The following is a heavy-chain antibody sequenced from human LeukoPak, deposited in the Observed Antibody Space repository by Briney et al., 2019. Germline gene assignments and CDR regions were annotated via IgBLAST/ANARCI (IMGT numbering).Heavy chain of an antibody. CDR1: GFIFSSYG. CDR2: IWYDGSKE. Sequence: VGSRRLSCAASGFIFSSYGIHWVRQAPGQGLEWVAVIWYDGSKEYYSDSVKGRFTVSRDNSKNTAYLQMNSLRAEDTAVYYCARVAGSRLDYWGPGALVTVSS. CDR3: ARVAGSRLDY. D-gene: IGHD6-13*01. J-gene: IGHJ4*02. V-gene: IGHV3-33*01.